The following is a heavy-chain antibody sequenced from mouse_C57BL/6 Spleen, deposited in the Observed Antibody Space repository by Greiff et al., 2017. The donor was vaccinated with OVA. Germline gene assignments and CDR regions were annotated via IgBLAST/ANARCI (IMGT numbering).Heavy chain of an antibody. CDR1: GFSLTSYG. CDR3: ARVDYSNYYAMDY. Sequence: VKLMESGPGLVAPSQSLSITCTVSGFSLTSYGVDWVRQSPGKGLEWLGVIWGVGSTNYNSALKSRLSISKDNSKSQVFLKMNSLQTDDTAMYYCARVDYSNYYAMDYWGQGTSVTVSS. J-gene: IGHJ4*01. V-gene: IGHV2-6*01. D-gene: IGHD2-5*01. CDR2: IWGVGST.